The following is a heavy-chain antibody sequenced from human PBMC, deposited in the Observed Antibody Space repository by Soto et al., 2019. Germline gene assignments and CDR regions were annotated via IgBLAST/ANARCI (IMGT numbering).Heavy chain of an antibody. Sequence: QVQLVQSGAEVKKPGSSVKVSCKASGGTFSSYAISWVRQAPGQGLEWMGGIIPIFGTANYAQKFQGRVTITADESTSTAYMELGSLRSEDTAVYYCAREGFGIQLWGGIDYWGQGTLVTVSS. CDR3: AREGFGIQLWGGIDY. J-gene: IGHJ4*02. CDR2: IIPIFGTA. CDR1: GGTFSSYA. D-gene: IGHD5-18*01. V-gene: IGHV1-69*01.